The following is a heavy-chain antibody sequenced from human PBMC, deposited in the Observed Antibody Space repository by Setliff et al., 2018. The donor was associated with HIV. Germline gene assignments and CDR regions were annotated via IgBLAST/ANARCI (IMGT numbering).Heavy chain of an antibody. CDR2: IHHSGRT. Sequence: SETLSLTCAVYGGSFSDYSWIWIRRPPGKGLEWIGEIHHSGRTGYNPSLTSRVTMSVDSSKKQFSLRLTSVAAADTAVYYCARGRCSGGTCSGRYSYLHIDVWGKGTTVTVSS. CDR3: ARGRCSGGTCSGRYSYLHIDV. V-gene: IGHV4-34*01. J-gene: IGHJ6*03. CDR1: GGSFSDYS. D-gene: IGHD2-15*01.